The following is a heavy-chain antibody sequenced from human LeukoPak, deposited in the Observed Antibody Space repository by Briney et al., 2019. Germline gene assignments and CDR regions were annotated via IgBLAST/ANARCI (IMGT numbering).Heavy chain of an antibody. CDR1: GFTFSTNA. V-gene: IGHV3-23*01. CDR2: ISESGGSK. Sequence: GGSLRLSCVASGFTFSTNAMSWVRQAPGKGLEWVSTISESGGSKYYADSVKGRFTISRDNSKNTLYLQMNSLRAEDTAVYYCARAYYYDSSGYHTIGYWGQGTLVTVSS. CDR3: ARAYYYDSSGYHTIGY. J-gene: IGHJ4*02. D-gene: IGHD3-22*01.